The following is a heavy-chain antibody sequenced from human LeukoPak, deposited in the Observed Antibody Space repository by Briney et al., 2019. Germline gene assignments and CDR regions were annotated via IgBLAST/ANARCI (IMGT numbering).Heavy chain of an antibody. CDR1: GLTFSSYA. D-gene: IGHD2-15*01. CDR2: ISESGGST. Sequence: GGSLRLSCAASGLTFSSYATSLVRQAPGKGLEWVSGISESGGSTYYADSVKGRFAISRDNSKNTLYLQMNSLRAEDTAIYYCAKTSGGNYWGQGTLVTVTS. CDR3: AKTSGGNY. J-gene: IGHJ4*02. V-gene: IGHV3-23*01.